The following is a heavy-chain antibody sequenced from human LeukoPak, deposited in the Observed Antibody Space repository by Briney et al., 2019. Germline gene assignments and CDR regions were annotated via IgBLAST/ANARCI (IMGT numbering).Heavy chain of an antibody. V-gene: IGHV1-2*02. D-gene: IGHD5-18*01. Sequence: ASVKVSCKASGYTFTGYYMHWVRQAPGQGLEWMGWINPNSGGTNYAQKFQGRVTMTRDTSISTAYMELSRLRSDDTAVYYCARDGIYSYGLRHYYYYYMDVWGKGTTVTVSS. J-gene: IGHJ6*03. CDR1: GYTFTGYY. CDR3: ARDGIYSYGLRHYYYYYMDV. CDR2: INPNSGGT.